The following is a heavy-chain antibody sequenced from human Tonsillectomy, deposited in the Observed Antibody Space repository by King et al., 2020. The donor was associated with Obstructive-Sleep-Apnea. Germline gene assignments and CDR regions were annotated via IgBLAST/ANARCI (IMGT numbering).Heavy chain of an antibody. Sequence: DVQRVESGGGLVQPGGSLRLSCVASGFTFSSYAMSWVRQAPGKGLEWVSVISGSGDSTYDADSVKGRFTISRDNSKNTLYLQMNSLRAEDTAVYYCAKEGSGDSNFDYWGQGTLVTVSS. V-gene: IGHV3-23*04. D-gene: IGHD1-14*01. CDR1: GFTFSSYA. CDR3: AKEGSGDSNFDY. J-gene: IGHJ4*02. CDR2: ISGSGDST.